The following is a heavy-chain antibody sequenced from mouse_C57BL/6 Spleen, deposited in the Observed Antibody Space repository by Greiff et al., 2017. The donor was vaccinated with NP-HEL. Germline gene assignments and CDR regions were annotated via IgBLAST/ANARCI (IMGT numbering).Heavy chain of an antibody. CDR3: ARHPYDYDEAWFAY. J-gene: IGHJ3*01. CDR2: ISSGGSYT. Sequence: EVKVVESGGDLVKPGGSLKLSCAASGFTFSSYGMSWVRQTPDKRLEWVATISSGGSYTYYPDSVKGRFTISRDNAKNTLYLQMSSLKSEDTAMYYCARHPYDYDEAWFAYWGQGTLVTVSA. CDR1: GFTFSSYG. V-gene: IGHV5-6*01. D-gene: IGHD2-4*01.